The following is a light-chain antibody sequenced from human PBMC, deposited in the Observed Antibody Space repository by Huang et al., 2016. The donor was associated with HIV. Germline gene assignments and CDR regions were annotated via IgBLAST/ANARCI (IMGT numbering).Light chain of an antibody. J-gene: IGKJ1*01. V-gene: IGKV1D-13*01. CDR1: QGISSA. CDR2: DAS. CDR3: QQFNNFWT. Sequence: AIQLTQSPSSLSASVGDRVTITCRASQGISSALAWYQQKPGKAPKLLIYDASSLESGVPSRCSGSGSGTDFTLTISSLQPEDFATYYCQQFNNFWTFGQGTKVEIK.